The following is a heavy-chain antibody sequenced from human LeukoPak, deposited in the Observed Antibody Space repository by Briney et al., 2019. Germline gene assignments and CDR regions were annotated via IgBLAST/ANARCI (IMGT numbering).Heavy chain of an antibody. J-gene: IGHJ4*02. Sequence: GGSLRLSCAASGFAFSTYTMSWVRQAPGKGLEWVSCIASSSSSISYADSVRGRFTISRDNAKNSLYLQMNSLRAEDTAVYSCVRVEDWGAAGNRLDYWGQGTLVTVSS. D-gene: IGHD6-13*01. CDR1: GFAFSTYT. V-gene: IGHV3-21*01. CDR3: VRVEDWGAAGNRLDY. CDR2: IASSSSSI.